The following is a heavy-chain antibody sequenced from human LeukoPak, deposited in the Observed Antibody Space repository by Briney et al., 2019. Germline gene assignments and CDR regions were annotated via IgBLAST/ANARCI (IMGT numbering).Heavy chain of an antibody. CDR2: IKDDGSKE. J-gene: IGHJ2*01. CDR1: GFTFGSYA. V-gene: IGHV3-7*01. Sequence: GGSLRLSCAASGFTFGSYAMTWVRQAPGKGLEWVANIKDDGSKEDYVGSVMGRFTISRDNAKNSLYLEMNSLRVDDTAFYYCARATPSAYWYFDLWGPGTLVTVSS. D-gene: IGHD6-25*01. CDR3: ARATPSAYWYFDL.